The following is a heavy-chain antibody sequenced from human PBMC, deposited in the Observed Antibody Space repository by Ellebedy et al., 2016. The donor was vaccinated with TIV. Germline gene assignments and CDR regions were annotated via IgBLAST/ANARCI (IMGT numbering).Heavy chain of an antibody. CDR1: GGTFRSYG. J-gene: IGHJ6*02. CDR2: IIPILGRP. V-gene: IGHV1-69*04. D-gene: IGHD6-19*01. CDR3: ARSAYSSPFYFKYYYNGMDV. Sequence: ASVKVSCKASGGTFRSYGINWVRHAPGQGLEWMGRIIPILGRPDYAQSFLGRVTINADKSPGTPYLALSSLRSEDTAVYYCARSAYSSPFYFKYYYNGMDVWGQGTTVTVSS.